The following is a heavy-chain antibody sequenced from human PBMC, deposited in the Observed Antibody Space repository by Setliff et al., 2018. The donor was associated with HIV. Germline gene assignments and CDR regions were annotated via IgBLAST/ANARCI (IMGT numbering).Heavy chain of an antibody. Sequence: SETLSLTCTVSGGSFSDYYRSWIRQPPGKGLEWIGYIYTSGSTNYNPSLKSRVTISVDTSKNQFSLKLRSVTAADTAVYYCARHPSYSSDHPPLYFDYWGQGTLVTVSS. D-gene: IGHD6-19*01. J-gene: IGHJ4*02. CDR3: ARHPSYSSDHPPLYFDY. V-gene: IGHV4-4*09. CDR2: IYTSGST. CDR1: GGSFSDYY.